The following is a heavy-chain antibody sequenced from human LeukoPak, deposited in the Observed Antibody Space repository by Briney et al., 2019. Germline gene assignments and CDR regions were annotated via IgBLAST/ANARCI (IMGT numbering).Heavy chain of an antibody. D-gene: IGHD3-3*01. J-gene: IGHJ4*02. CDR3: ARGSPRGRITIFGVVTYPFDY. V-gene: IGHV4-34*01. Sequence: PSETLSLTCAVYGGSFSGYYWSGIPQPPGKGLERIGEINHSGSTDYNPTLTRRVTISVDTSKNQFCLRLSSVTAADTAVYYCARGSPRGRITIFGVVTYPFDYWGQGTLVTVSS. CDR1: GGSFSGYY. CDR2: INHSGST.